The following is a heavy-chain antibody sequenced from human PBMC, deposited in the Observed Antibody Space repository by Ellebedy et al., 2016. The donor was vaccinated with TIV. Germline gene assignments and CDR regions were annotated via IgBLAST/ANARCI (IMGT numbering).Heavy chain of an antibody. CDR3: ARRSSRNVMDV. D-gene: IGHD6-13*01. J-gene: IGHJ6*02. Sequence: SQTLSLTCAISGDSVSRNSVAWNWIRQSPSRGLEWLGRTYYRSKWYNNYAESVKSRITINPDTSKNQFSLQLNSVTPEDTAVYYCARRSSRNVMDVWGQGTTVTVSS. V-gene: IGHV6-1*01. CDR1: GDSVSRNSVA. CDR2: TYYRSKWYN.